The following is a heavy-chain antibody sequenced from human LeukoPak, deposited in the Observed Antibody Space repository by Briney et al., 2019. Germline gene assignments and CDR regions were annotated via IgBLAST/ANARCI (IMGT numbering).Heavy chain of an antibody. D-gene: IGHD2-2*01. CDR2: IKQDGSEK. V-gene: IGHV3-7*01. J-gene: IGHJ4*02. CDR3: ARGPLGFCSTNSCPFDY. CDR1: GFPCSNYW. Sequence: GGSLRLSCAASGFPCSNYWMSGVRQLPGKGLEWVANIKQDGSEKYYVDSVKGRFTISRDSAKNSLYLQMNSLRAEDTAVYYCARGPLGFCSTNSCPFDYWGQGTLVTVSS.